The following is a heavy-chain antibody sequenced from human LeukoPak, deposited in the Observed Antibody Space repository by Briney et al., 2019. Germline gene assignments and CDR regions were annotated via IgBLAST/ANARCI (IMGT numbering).Heavy chain of an antibody. Sequence: HGESLKISCKGSGYSFTSYWIGWVRQMPGKGLEWMGIIYSGDSDTRYSPSFQGQVTISADKSISTAYLQWSSLKASDTAMYYCARFPGGRWYLNYFDDWGQGTLVTVSS. J-gene: IGHJ4*02. V-gene: IGHV5-51*01. D-gene: IGHD6-13*01. CDR2: IYSGDSDT. CDR3: ARFPGGRWYLNYFDD. CDR1: GYSFTSYW.